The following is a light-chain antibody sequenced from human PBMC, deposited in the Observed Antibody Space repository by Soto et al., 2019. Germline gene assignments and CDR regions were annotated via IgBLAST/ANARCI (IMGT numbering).Light chain of an antibody. CDR1: QSVSTN. J-gene: IGKJ2*01. CDR3: QHYNNWPYA. Sequence: EIVMAQSPATLSVSPGERATLSCRASQSVSTNLAWFQQKPGQAPRLLIYRASTRATGVPARFSGSGSGTEFTLTISSLLSEDFAVYYCQHYNNWPYAFGQGTKVAIK. CDR2: RAS. V-gene: IGKV3-15*01.